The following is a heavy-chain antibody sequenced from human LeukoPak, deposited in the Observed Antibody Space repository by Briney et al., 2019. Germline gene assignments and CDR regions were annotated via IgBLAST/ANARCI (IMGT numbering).Heavy chain of an antibody. J-gene: IGHJ4*02. D-gene: IGHD4-17*01. Sequence: ASVKVSCKASGYTFTGYYMHWVRQAPGQGLEWMGRINPNSGGTNYAQKFQGRVTMTRDTSISTAYMVLSRLRSDDTAVYYCARHGTTVTTFGYWGQGTLVTVSS. CDR1: GYTFTGYY. CDR3: ARHGTTVTTFGY. CDR2: INPNSGGT. V-gene: IGHV1-2*06.